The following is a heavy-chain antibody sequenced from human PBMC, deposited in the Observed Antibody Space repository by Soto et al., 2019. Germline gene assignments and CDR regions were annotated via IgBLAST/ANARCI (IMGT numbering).Heavy chain of an antibody. CDR3: ARNGCSGGSCLTPFDY. V-gene: IGHV1-69*13. CDR1: GGTFSSYA. CDR2: IIPIFGTA. Sequence: ASVKVSCKASGGTFSSYAISWVRQAPGQGLEWMGGIIPIFGTANYAQKFQGRVTITADESTSTAYMELSSLRSEDTAVYYCARNGCSGGSCLTPFDYWGQGTLVTVSS. J-gene: IGHJ4*02. D-gene: IGHD2-15*01.